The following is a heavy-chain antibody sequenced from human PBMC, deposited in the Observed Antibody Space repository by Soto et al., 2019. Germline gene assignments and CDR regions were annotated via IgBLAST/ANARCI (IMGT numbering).Heavy chain of an antibody. CDR1: GGSVNNGTYY. V-gene: IGHV4-61*01. CDR3: ARGGDPYKTGH. Sequence: SQTLSLTCTVPGGSVNNGTYYWSWIRKPPGKGLEWIGFIHYSGSTNYNPSLKGRVTMSVDTSKNQFSLKLTSVNTADTAIYYCARGGDPYKTGHWGQGNLVTVSS. CDR2: IHYSGST. D-gene: IGHD2-21*01. J-gene: IGHJ4*02.